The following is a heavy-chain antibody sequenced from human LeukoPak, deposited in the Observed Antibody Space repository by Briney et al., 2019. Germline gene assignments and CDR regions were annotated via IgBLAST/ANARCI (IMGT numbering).Heavy chain of an antibody. D-gene: IGHD3-22*01. V-gene: IGHV4-30-4*01. J-gene: IGHJ4*02. Sequence: PSETLSLTCTVSGGSISSGDYYWSWIRQPPGKGLEWIGYIYYSGSTYYNPSLKSRVTISVDTSENQFSLKLSSVTAADTAVYYCASEADDSSGYAHWGQGTLVTVSS. CDR1: GGSISSGDYY. CDR3: ASEADDSSGYAH. CDR2: IYYSGST.